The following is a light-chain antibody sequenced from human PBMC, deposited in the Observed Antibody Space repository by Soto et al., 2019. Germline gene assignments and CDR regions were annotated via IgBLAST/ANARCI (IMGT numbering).Light chain of an antibody. CDR3: QQYAGWPRT. CDR2: GVS. Sequence: ETVMTQSPATLSVSPGDRVTLSCRASQSIGTNLLWLQQSPGQPPRLLISGVSDRVAGVPDRFSGSGSGTDFTLTISGLQSEDCAVYYCQQYAGWPRTFGQGTKLEIK. CDR1: QSIGTN. J-gene: IGKJ2*01. V-gene: IGKV3-15*01.